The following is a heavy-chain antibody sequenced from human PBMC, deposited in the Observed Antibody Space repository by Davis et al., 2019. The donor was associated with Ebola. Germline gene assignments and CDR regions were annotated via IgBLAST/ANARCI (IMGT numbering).Heavy chain of an antibody. CDR1: GFTFSNAW. V-gene: IGHV3-11*04. J-gene: IGHJ3*02. CDR2: ISTSGSSI. D-gene: IGHD3-16*01. CDR3: ARDLYTFGGVMGDDGFDI. Sequence: GGSLRLSCAASGFTFSNAWMSWVRQAPGKGLEWVSYISTSGSSIYYADSVKGRFTISRDNAKKSLYLQMNSLRAEDTAVYYCARDLYTFGGVMGDDGFDIWGQGTMVTVSS.